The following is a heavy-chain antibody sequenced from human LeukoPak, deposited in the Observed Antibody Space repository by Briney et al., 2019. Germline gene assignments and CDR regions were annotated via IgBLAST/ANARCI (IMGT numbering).Heavy chain of an antibody. CDR3: ARDRELGY. V-gene: IGHV4-59*01. J-gene: IGHJ4*02. Sequence: SETLSLTCSVSGDSISIYYWSWIRQPPGKGLEWIGYIYNSGSTDYNPSLKSRVTISVDTSKNQFSLKLTSVTAADTAVYYCARDRELGYWGQGTLVTVSS. D-gene: IGHD3-10*01. CDR2: IYNSGST. CDR1: GDSISIYY.